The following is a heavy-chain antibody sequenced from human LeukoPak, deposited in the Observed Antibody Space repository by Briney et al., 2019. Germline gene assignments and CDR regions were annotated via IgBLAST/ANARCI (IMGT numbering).Heavy chain of an antibody. V-gene: IGHV4-59*01. D-gene: IGHD1-26*01. CDR2: IYYSGST. CDR1: GGSISSYY. J-gene: IGHJ4*02. Sequence: PSETLSLTCTVSGGSISSYYWSWIRQPPGKGLEWIGYIYYSGSTNYNPSLKSRVTISVDTSKNQFSLKLSSVTAADTAVYYCASTLASGSYWRGFDYWGQGTLVTVSS. CDR3: ASTLASGSYWRGFDY.